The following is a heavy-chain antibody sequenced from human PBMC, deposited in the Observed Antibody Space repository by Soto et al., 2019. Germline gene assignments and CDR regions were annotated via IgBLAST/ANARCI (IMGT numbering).Heavy chain of an antibody. CDR2: IYYSGST. J-gene: IGHJ4*02. CDR3: ARDLLIGGYYDSSGYPPSV. V-gene: IGHV4-31*03. D-gene: IGHD3-22*01. Sequence: PSETLSLTCTVSGGSISSGGYYWSWIRQHPGKGLEWIGYIYYSGSTYYNPSLKSRVTISVDTSKNQFSLKLSSVTAADTAVYYCARDLLIGGYYDSSGYPPSVWGQGTLVTVSS. CDR1: GGSISSGGYY.